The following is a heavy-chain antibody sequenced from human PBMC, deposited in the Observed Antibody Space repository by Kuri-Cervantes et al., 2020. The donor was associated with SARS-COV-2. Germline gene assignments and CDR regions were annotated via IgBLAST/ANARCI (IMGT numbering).Heavy chain of an antibody. D-gene: IGHD5-18*01. CDR2: IYYSGST. Sequence: LRLSCTVSGGSISSYYWSWIRQPPGKGLEWIGYIYYSGSTNYNPSLKSRVTISVDTSKNQFSLKLSSVTAADTAVYYCARGYSLIDYWGQGTLVTVSS. CDR3: ARGYSLIDY. V-gene: IGHV4-59*01. CDR1: GGSISSYY. J-gene: IGHJ4*02.